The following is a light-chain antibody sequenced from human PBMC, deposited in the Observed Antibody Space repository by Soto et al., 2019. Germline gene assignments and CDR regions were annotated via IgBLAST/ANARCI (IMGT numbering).Light chain of an antibody. V-gene: IGKV3-20*01. CDR2: LAS. CDR3: QQYGSTRPIT. CDR1: QSVSSSY. J-gene: IGKJ5*01. Sequence: EIVLTQSPGTLSLSPGERATISCRASQSVSSSYVAWYQQKPGQAPRLLIYLASSRATGIPDRFSRSRCGRDFTLKLSRLEPDEFAVYYCQQYGSTRPITFGKGTRLEIK.